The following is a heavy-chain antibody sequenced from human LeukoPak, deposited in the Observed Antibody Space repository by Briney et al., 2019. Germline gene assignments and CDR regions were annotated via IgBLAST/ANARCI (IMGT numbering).Heavy chain of an antibody. D-gene: IGHD3-22*01. CDR3: ARTNIDYYDSSGPNSDNWFDP. Sequence: GESLKISCKGSGYSFTSYWIGWVRQMPGKGLEWMGIIYPGDSDTRYSPSFQGQVTISADKSISTAYLQWSSLRASDTAMYYCARTNIDYYDSSGPNSDNWFDPWGQGTLVTVSS. CDR2: IYPGDSDT. V-gene: IGHV5-51*01. CDR1: GYSFTSYW. J-gene: IGHJ5*02.